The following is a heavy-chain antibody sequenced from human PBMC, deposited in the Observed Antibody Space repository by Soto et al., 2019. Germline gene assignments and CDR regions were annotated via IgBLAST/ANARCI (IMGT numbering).Heavy chain of an antibody. V-gene: IGHV3-66*01. CDR3: ARVPIGYCPKGACSGGY. CDR1: GFTVSTNY. CDR2: IHSGGST. D-gene: IGHD2-8*01. J-gene: IGHJ4*02. Sequence: GGSLRLCCVASGFTVSTNYMTWVRQAPGKGLEWVSVIHSGGSTYYADSLKGRFTISRDSSKNTLYLQINSLRAEDTAVYYCARVPIGYCPKGACSGGYWGQGS.